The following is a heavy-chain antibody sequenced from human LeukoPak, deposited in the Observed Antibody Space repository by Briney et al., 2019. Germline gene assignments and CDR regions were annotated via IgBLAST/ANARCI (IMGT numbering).Heavy chain of an antibody. V-gene: IGHV1-2*02. Sequence: ASVKVSCKASGYTFTGYYMHWVRQAPGQGLEWMGWINPDSGVTNYAQRFQGRVTMTRDTSISTAYMELSRLRSDDTALYYCARSEMADYWGQGTLVTLSS. J-gene: IGHJ4*02. CDR3: ARSEMADY. D-gene: IGHD1-14*01. CDR2: INPDSGVT. CDR1: GYTFTGYY.